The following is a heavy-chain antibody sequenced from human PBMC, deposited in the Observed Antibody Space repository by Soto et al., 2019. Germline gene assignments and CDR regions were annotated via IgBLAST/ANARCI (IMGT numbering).Heavy chain of an antibody. CDR2: IYYSGST. CDR3: ARAYGSGYMDV. J-gene: IGHJ6*02. D-gene: IGHD3-10*01. V-gene: IGHV4-31*03. Sequence: QVQLQESGPGLVKPSQTLSLTCTVSGGSISSGGYYWSWIRRHPGKGLEWIGYIYYSGSTYYNPSLKSRVTISVDTSKNQLSLKLSSVTAADTAVYYCARAYGSGYMDVWGQGTTVTVSS. CDR1: GGSISSGGYY.